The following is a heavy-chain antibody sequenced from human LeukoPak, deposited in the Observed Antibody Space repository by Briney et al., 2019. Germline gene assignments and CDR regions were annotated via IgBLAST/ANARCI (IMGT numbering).Heavy chain of an antibody. Sequence: SETLSLTCTVSGGSISSYYWSWIRQPPGKGLEWIGYIYYSGSTNYNPSLKSRVTISVDTSKNQFSLKLSSVTAADTAVYYCARDRLDWFDPWGQGTLVTVSS. CDR1: GGSISSYY. D-gene: IGHD5-12*01. V-gene: IGHV4-59*01. J-gene: IGHJ5*02. CDR3: ARDRLDWFDP. CDR2: IYYSGST.